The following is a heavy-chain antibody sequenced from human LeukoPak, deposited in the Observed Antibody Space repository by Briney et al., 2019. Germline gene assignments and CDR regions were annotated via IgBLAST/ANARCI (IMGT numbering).Heavy chain of an antibody. CDR1: RFTFSSYS. V-gene: IGHV3-74*01. D-gene: IGHD5-12*01. J-gene: IGHJ5*02. CDR2: INTDGSST. Sequence: QPGGSLRLSCAASRFTFSSYSMNWVRQAPGKGLVWVSRINTDGSSTDYADSVKGRFTISRDNAKNTLYLQMNSLRAEDTAVYYCARDLDGYRSGNGAWGQGTLVTVSS. CDR3: ARDLDGYRSGNGA.